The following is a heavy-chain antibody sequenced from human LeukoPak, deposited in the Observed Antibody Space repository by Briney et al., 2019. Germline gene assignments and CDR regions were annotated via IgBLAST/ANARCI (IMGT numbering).Heavy chain of an antibody. CDR2: IYYGGST. D-gene: IGHD4-23*01. CDR3: ARPRSARELPGFDI. Sequence: SETLSLTCTVSGGSLSSSSYYWGWIRQPPGKGLEWIGSIYYGGSTYYNPSLKSRVTISVHTSKNQFSLNLSSVTAADTAMYYCARPRSARELPGFDIWGQGTMVTVSS. J-gene: IGHJ3*02. CDR1: GGSLSSSSYY. V-gene: IGHV4-39*01.